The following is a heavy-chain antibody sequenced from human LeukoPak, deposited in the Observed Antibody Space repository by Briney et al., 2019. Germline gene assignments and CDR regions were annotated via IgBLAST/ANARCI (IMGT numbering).Heavy chain of an antibody. D-gene: IGHD6-19*01. CDR1: GYTFTSYG. CDR3: ARVGPFGSVWPDY. CDR2: ISANNGNT. Sequence: ATEKVSCKASGYTFTSYGISWVRQAPGQGLEWMGWISANNGNTNYAQKFQGRVTMTTDTSTSTVYMELRSLRSDDTAVYYCARVGPFGSVWPDYWGQGTLVTTTS. V-gene: IGHV1-18*01. J-gene: IGHJ4*02.